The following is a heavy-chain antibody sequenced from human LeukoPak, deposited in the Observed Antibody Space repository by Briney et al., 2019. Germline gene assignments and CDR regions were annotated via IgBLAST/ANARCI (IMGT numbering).Heavy chain of an antibody. V-gene: IGHV3-7*04. CDR2: IHPEGNEK. Sequence: GGSLRLSCAVSGFSFTNFWMSWVRQAPGRGLEWVANIHPEGNEKYHVESVKGRFTISRDNTKNLLFLQMNGLRVEDTAVYYCARGDAFSGDHWGEGTHATVSS. J-gene: IGHJ4*02. CDR3: ARGDAFSGDH. CDR1: GFSFTNFW.